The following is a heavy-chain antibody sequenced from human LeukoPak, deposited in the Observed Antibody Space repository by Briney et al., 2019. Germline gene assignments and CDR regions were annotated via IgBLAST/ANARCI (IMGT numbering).Heavy chain of an antibody. J-gene: IGHJ4*02. CDR3: ARDEWEWDF. V-gene: IGHV3-21*05. D-gene: IGHD3-3*01. Sequence: GGSLRLSCAASGITFTSHAMSWVRQAPGKGLEWVSYISSTSSYTNYADSVKGRFTISRDNSKNSLFLQMNSLKAEDTAVYYCARDEWEWDFWGQGTLLPVSS. CDR2: ISSTSSYT. CDR1: GITFTSHA.